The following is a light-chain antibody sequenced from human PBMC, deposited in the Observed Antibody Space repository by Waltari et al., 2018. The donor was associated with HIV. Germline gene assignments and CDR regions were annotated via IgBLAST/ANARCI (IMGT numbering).Light chain of an antibody. Sequence: IVLTQSPTTLALSPGERTTLPCRVSQSVSSYLAWYQQKPGQAPRLLIYDASNRATGIPARFSGSGSGTDFTLTISSLEPEDFAVYYCQQRSNWPLFTFGPGTKVDIK. J-gene: IGKJ3*01. CDR3: QQRSNWPLFT. V-gene: IGKV3-11*01. CDR2: DAS. CDR1: QSVSSY.